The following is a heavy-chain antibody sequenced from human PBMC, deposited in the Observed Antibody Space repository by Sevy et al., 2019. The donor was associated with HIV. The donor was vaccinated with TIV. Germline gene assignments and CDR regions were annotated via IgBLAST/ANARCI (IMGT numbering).Heavy chain of an antibody. CDR1: GGTFSSYA. V-gene: IGHV1-69*13. Sequence: SVKVSCKASGGTFSSYAISWVRQAPGQGLEWMGRIIPMFGTANYAQKFQGRVTITADESTSTAYMELSSLRSEDTAVYYCARVYYDILTGYYWGQGWFDPWGQGTLVTVSS. D-gene: IGHD3-9*01. CDR2: IIPMFGTA. J-gene: IGHJ5*02. CDR3: ARVYYDILTGYYWGQGWFDP.